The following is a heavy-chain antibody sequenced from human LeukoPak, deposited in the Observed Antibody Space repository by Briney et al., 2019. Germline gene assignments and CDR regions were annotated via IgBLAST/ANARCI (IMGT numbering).Heavy chain of an antibody. V-gene: IGHV3-23*01. J-gene: IGHJ4*02. CDR2: LIGSSGST. Sequence: PGGSLRLSCAASGFTSANYAMNWVRQAPGKGLEWVSVLIGSSGSTDYADSVKGRFTISRDISKNTLFLQMNSLRAEDTAIYYCAKGAYDYIEIAYFDPWGQGTLVTVSS. CDR1: GFTSANYA. CDR3: AKGAYDYIEIAYFDP. D-gene: IGHD5-12*01.